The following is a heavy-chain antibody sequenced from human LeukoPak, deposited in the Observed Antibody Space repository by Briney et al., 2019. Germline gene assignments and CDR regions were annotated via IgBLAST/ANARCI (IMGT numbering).Heavy chain of an antibody. CDR3: ATTLGYTGYDWGWFSDYYMAV. J-gene: IGHJ6*03. Sequence: SETLSLTCAVYGGSLSAYYATWIRQAPGKVLEWIGEINLKGSSVYSESLRSRVTISVDAARNQISLKMTSVTAADAGTYYCATTLGYTGYDWGWFSDYYMAVWGTGTRVTVSS. V-gene: IGHV4-34*01. D-gene: IGHD5-12*01. CDR2: INLKGSS. CDR1: GGSLSAYY.